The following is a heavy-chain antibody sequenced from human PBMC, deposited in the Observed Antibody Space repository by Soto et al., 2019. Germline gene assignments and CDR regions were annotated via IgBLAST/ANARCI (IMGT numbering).Heavy chain of an antibody. V-gene: IGHV5-51*01. CDR3: ESTSDYGWTLDV. Sequence: GGSLKISFKRSMYTFTRYWIALGPQMPGKGLDWMGIIYPGDSETRYSPSLEGQVTISAERYTSNAHLQWSRLKASDTDMYYCESTSDYGWTLDVWGQGTMVTVSS. D-gene: IGHD3-22*01. J-gene: IGHJ3*01. CDR2: IYPGDSET. CDR1: MYTFTRYW.